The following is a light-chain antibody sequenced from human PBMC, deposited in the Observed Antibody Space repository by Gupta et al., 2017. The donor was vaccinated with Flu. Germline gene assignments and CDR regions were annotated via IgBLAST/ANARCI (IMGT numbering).Light chain of an antibody. Sequence: DIQMTQSPSSLYASVGDRVTITCRASQGISTYLAWFQQKPGRAPKSLIYAASRLQSGVPSKFSGSGSGTDFTLTISSLQPEDCATYYCQQYKRFPLTFGGGTKVEI. J-gene: IGKJ4*01. CDR2: AAS. CDR3: QQYKRFPLT. CDR1: QGISTY. V-gene: IGKV1-16*02.